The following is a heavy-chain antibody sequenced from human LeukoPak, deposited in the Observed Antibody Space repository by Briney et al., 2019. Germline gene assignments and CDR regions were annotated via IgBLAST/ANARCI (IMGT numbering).Heavy chain of an antibody. CDR2: IKQDGSEK. CDR3: ARDLGLPTSYYDFWSGYYTISSGLDP. J-gene: IGHJ5*02. D-gene: IGHD3-3*01. CDR1: GFTFSSYW. V-gene: IGHV3-7*01. Sequence: GGSLRLSCAASGFTFSSYWMSWVRQAPGKGLEWMANIKQDGSEKYYVDSVKGRFTISRDNAKNSLYLQMNSLRAEDTAVYYCARDLGLPTSYYDFWSGYYTISSGLDPWGQGTLVTVSS.